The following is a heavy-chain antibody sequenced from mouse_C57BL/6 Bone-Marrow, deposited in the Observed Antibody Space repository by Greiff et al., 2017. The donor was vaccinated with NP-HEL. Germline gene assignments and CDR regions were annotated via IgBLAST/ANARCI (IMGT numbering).Heavy chain of an antibody. CDR3: ARHDYTGFAY. CDR1: GFTFSSYT. Sequence: EVMLVESGGGLVKPGGSLKLSCAASGFTFSSYTMSWVRQTPEKRLEWVATISGGGGNTYYPDSVKGRFTISRDNAKNTLYLQMSSLRSEDTALYYCARHDYTGFAYWGQGTLVTVSA. D-gene: IGHD2-4*01. J-gene: IGHJ3*01. V-gene: IGHV5-9*01. CDR2: ISGGGGNT.